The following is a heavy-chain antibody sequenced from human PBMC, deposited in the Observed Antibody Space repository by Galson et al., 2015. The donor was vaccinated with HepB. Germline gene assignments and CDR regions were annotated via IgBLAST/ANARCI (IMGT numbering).Heavy chain of an antibody. CDR2: INPNSGGT. V-gene: IGHV1-2*02. J-gene: IGHJ3*02. CDR1: GYTFTGSY. D-gene: IGHD2-21*02. Sequence: SVKVSCKASGYTFTGSYMHWVRRAPGQGLEWMGWINPNSGGTNYAQKFQGRVTMTRDTSISTAYMELSRLRSDDTAVYYCAVGSYCGGDCYGRPHAFDIWGQGTMVTVSS. CDR3: AVGSYCGGDCYGRPHAFDI.